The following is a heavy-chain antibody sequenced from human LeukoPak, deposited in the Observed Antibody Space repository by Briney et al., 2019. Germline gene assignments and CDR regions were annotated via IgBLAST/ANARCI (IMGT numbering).Heavy chain of an antibody. CDR3: VRDFRSADY. Sequence: GRSLRLSCAASGFTFSTYCMHWVRHAPGQGPMWVSRICPDGTVANYADSVKARFIISRDNARKTVYLQMNSLRVEDTAVYYCVRDFRSADYWGQGTLVTVSS. V-gene: IGHV3-74*01. J-gene: IGHJ4*02. CDR2: ICPDGTVA. CDR1: GFTFSTYC.